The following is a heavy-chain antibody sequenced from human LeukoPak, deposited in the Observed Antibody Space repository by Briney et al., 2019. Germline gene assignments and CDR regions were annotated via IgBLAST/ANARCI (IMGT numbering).Heavy chain of an antibody. CDR2: IIPIFGTA. Sequence: ASVKVSCKASGGTFSSYAISWVRQAPGQGLEWMGGIIPIFGTANYAQKFQGRVTITADESTSTAYMELSSLRSEDTAVYYCAKDSEGYCGGDCYFDYWGQGTLVTVSS. V-gene: IGHV1-69*01. CDR1: GGTFSSYA. J-gene: IGHJ4*02. D-gene: IGHD2-21*02. CDR3: AKDSEGYCGGDCYFDY.